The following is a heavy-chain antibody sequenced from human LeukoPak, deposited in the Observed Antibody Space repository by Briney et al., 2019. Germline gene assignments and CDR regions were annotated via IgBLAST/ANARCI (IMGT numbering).Heavy chain of an antibody. CDR1: GFTFSSYS. V-gene: IGHV3-21*04. D-gene: IGHD3-10*01. J-gene: IGHJ6*02. Sequence: PGGSLRLSCAASGFTFSSYSMSWVRQAPGKGLGWVSSISSSSSYIYYADSVKGRFTISRDNAKNSLYLQMNSLRAEDTALYYCAKDISPNQFPRGKGYYGMDVWGQGTTVTVSS. CDR2: ISSSSSYI. CDR3: AKDISPNQFPRGKGYYGMDV.